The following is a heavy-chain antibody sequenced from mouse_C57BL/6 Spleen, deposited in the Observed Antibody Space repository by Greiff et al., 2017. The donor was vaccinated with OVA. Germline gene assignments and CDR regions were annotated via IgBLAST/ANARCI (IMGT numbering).Heavy chain of an antibody. CDR1: GFSLSTSGMG. Sequence: QVTLKVSGPGILQSSQTLSLTCSFSGFSLSTSGMGVSWIRQPSGKGLVWLAHIYWDDVKRYHPSMKSRLTISKDTSRNQVFLMITSVDTADTATYYCARSYYSNYDWYFDVWGTGTTVTVSS. J-gene: IGHJ1*03. CDR3: ARSYYSNYDWYFDV. CDR2: IYWDDVK. D-gene: IGHD2-5*01. V-gene: IGHV8-12*01.